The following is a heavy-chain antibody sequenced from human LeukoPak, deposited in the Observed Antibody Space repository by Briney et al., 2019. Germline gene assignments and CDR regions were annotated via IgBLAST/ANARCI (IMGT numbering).Heavy chain of an antibody. CDR3: ARDPEYSSGFYDY. J-gene: IGHJ4*02. V-gene: IGHV3-7*01. CDR2: IKQDGSEK. CDR1: GFTFSSYW. D-gene: IGHD6-19*01. Sequence: PGGSLRLACAASGFTFSSYWMSWVRQAPGKGLEWVANIKQDGSEKYYVDSVKGRFTISRDNAKNSLYLQMNSLRAEDTAVYYCARDPEYSSGFYDYWGQGTLVTVSS.